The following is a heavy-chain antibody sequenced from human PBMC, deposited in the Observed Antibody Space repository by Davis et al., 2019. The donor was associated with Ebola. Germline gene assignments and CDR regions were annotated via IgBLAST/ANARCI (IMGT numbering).Heavy chain of an antibody. CDR3: ARHGGSSWYLGWFDP. D-gene: IGHD6-13*01. V-gene: IGHV4-34*01. CDR1: GGSFSGYY. Sequence: PSETLFLTCAVYGGSFSGYYWSWIRQPPGKGLEWIGEINHSGSTNYNPSLKSRVTISVDTSKNQFSLKLSSVTAADTAVYYCARHGGSSWYLGWFDPWGQGTLVTVSS. J-gene: IGHJ5*02. CDR2: INHSGST.